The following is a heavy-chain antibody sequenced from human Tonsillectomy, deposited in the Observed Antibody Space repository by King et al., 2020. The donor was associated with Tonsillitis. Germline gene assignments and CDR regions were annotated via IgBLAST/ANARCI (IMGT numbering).Heavy chain of an antibody. V-gene: IGHV4-4*07. Sequence: QLQESGPGLVKPSETLSLTCTVSGGSISSFYWSWIRQPAGKGLEWIGRIYNSGSTNYNPSLKSRVTXSVDPSKNQFSXKLSSLTAADTAVXYCARDYAAFSSXWXWHYYGMDVWGQXTXVXVSX. J-gene: IGHJ6*02. CDR3: ARDYAAFSSXWXWHYYGMDV. CDR2: IYNSGST. CDR1: GGSISSFY. D-gene: IGHD6-13*01.